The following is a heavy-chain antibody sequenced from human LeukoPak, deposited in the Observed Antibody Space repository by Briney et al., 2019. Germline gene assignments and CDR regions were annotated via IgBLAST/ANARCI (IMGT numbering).Heavy chain of an antibody. D-gene: IGHD6-19*01. CDR3: VKDPHSSGRYYFDY. CDR1: GFIFNSYV. CDR2: ISTNGGRT. J-gene: IGHJ4*02. V-gene: IGHV3-64*05. Sequence: GGSLRLSCSASGFIFNSYVMDWVRQAPGKGLEYVSRISTNGGRTYYADSVKGRFTISRDNSKNTMYVQMSTLRVGDTAVYYCVKDPHSSGRYYFDYWGQGTLVTVSS.